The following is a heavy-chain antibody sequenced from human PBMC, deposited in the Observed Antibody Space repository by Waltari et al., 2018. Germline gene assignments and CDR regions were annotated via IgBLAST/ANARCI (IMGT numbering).Heavy chain of an antibody. CDR2: IYYSGST. V-gene: IGHV4-59*01. Sequence: QVQLQESGPGLVKPSETLSLTCTVSGDSISRYYWSWIRQPPGKGLEWIGYIYYSGSTTYNPSLKSRVTISVDTSKNQFSLKLNSGTAADTAVYYCGRERVGSGSYYFDYWGQGTLVTVSS. J-gene: IGHJ4*02. D-gene: IGHD1-26*01. CDR1: GDSISRYY. CDR3: GRERVGSGSYYFDY.